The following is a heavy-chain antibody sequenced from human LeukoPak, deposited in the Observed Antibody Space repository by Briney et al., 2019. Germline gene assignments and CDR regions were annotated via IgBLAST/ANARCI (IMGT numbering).Heavy chain of an antibody. CDR2: INPNSGGT. J-gene: IGHJ3*02. CDR1: GYTFTGYY. CDR3: ARVREMATAVGAFDI. V-gene: IGHV1-2*04. D-gene: IGHD5-24*01. Sequence: ASVKVSCKASGYTFTGYYMHWVRQAPGQGLERMGWINPNSGGTNYAQKFQGWVTMTRDTSISTAYMELSRLRSDDTAVYYCARVREMATAVGAFDIWGQGTMVTVSP.